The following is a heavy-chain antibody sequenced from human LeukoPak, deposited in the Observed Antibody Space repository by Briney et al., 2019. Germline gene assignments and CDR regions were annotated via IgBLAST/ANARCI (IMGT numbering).Heavy chain of an antibody. J-gene: IGHJ4*02. CDR1: GYSFTSYW. Sequence: GESLKISCKGSGYSFTSYWIGWVRQMPGKGLEWMGIIYPGDSDTRYSPSFQGQVTISADKSISTAYLQWSSLKASDTAMYYCAISTWGYGDYVGHYYFDYWGQGTLVTVSS. V-gene: IGHV5-51*01. D-gene: IGHD4-17*01. CDR3: AISTWGYGDYVGHYYFDY. CDR2: IYPGDSDT.